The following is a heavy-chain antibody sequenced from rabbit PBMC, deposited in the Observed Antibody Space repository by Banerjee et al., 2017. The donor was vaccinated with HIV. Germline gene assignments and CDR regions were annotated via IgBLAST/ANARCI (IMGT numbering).Heavy chain of an antibody. CDR3: ARDLAGVIGWNFNL. V-gene: IGHV1S45*01. CDR1: GFDFSSNA. J-gene: IGHJ4*01. CDR2: INSSSRNV. Sequence: QEQLVESGGGLVQPGGSLTLTCKASGFDFSSNAMCWVRQAPGKGLEWIGCINSSSRNVVYASWATGRFTISKTSSTTVTLQMTSLTAADTASYFCARDLAGVIGWNFNLWGPGTLVTVS. D-gene: IGHD4-1*01.